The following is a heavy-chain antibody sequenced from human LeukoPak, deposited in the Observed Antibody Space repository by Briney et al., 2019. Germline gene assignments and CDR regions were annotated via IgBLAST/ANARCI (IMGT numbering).Heavy chain of an antibody. D-gene: IGHD3-22*01. CDR2: VSDSGGST. Sequence: GGSLRLSCSASGFTFSSYAMSWVRQAPGKGLEWVSEVSDSGGSTYSAGSVKGRFTISRDNSKNTLYLQMNSLRAEDTAVYYCAQDLRHYDSSGYADHWGQGILVTVSS. CDR1: GFTFSSYA. CDR3: AQDLRHYDSSGYADH. V-gene: IGHV3-23*01. J-gene: IGHJ5*02.